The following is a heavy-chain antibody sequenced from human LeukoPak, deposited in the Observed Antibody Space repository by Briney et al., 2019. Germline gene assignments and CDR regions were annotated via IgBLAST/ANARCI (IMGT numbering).Heavy chain of an antibody. D-gene: IGHD4-17*01. CDR2: ISYDGSNK. CDR1: GFTFSSYA. CDR3: ARDERARLRQLGTVNWFDP. J-gene: IGHJ5*02. Sequence: GGSLRLSCAASGFTFSSYAMHWVRQAPGKGLEWVAVISYDGSNKYYADSVKGRFTISRDNSKNTLYLQMNSLRAEDTAVYYCARDERARLRQLGTVNWFDPWGQGTLVTVSS. V-gene: IGHV3-30-3*01.